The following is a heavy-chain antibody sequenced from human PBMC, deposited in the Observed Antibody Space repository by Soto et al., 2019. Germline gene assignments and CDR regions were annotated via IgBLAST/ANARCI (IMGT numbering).Heavy chain of an antibody. V-gene: IGHV1-18*01. Sequence: ASVKVSCKASGYTFTSYGISWVRQAPGQGLEWMGWISAYNGNTNYAQKLQGRVTMTTDTSTSTAYMELRSLRSDDTAVYYCARDPHDYGPTDAFEIWGQGTMVTVSS. J-gene: IGHJ3*02. CDR3: ARDPHDYGPTDAFEI. CDR1: GYTFTSYG. CDR2: ISAYNGNT. D-gene: IGHD4-17*01.